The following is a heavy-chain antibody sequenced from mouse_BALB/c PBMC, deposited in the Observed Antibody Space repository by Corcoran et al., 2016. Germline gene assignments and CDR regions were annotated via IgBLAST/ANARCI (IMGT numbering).Heavy chain of an antibody. CDR3: ASYYGSSFAY. V-gene: IGHV9-3-1*01. Sequence: QIQLVQSGPELKKPGETVKISCKASGYTFTNYGMNWVKQAPGKGLKWMGWINTYTGEPTYADDFKGRFAFSLETSASTAYLQINNLKNEDTATYFCASYYGSSFAYWDQGTLVTVSA. CDR1: GYTFTNYG. CDR2: INTYTGEP. J-gene: IGHJ3*01. D-gene: IGHD1-1*01.